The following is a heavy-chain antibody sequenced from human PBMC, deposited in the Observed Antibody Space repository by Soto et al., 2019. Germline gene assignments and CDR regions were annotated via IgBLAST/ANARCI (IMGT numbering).Heavy chain of an antibody. Sequence: QLQLQESGPGLVKPSETLALICIVSGGSISSTSYYWGWIRQPPGKGLEWIGSIYFSGTTYYNPSLKSRVTISVDTSKNQFSLKLSSVTAADTAVYYCARPEVGATRGFDYWGQGTLVTVSS. CDR3: ARPEVGATRGFDY. CDR2: IYFSGTT. J-gene: IGHJ4*02. V-gene: IGHV4-39*01. D-gene: IGHD1-26*01. CDR1: GGSISSTSYY.